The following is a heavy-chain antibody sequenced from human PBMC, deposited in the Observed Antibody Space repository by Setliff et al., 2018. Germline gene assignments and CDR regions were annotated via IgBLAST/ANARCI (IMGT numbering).Heavy chain of an antibody. CDR1: GYTFTSYG. Sequence: ASVKVSCKASGYTFTSYGISWVRQAPGQGLEWMGWISAYNGNTNYAQKLQGRVTMTTDTSTSTAYMELRSLRSDDTAVYYCARGQRPDYHDSSPYYYHINYWGQGTLVTVSS. V-gene: IGHV1-18*01. CDR3: ARGQRPDYHDSSPYYYHINY. CDR2: ISAYNGNT. J-gene: IGHJ4*02. D-gene: IGHD3-22*01.